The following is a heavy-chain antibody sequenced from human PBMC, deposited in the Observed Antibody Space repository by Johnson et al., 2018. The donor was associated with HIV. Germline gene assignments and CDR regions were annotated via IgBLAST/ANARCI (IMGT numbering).Heavy chain of an antibody. CDR2: INSDWSST. D-gene: IGHD3-3*01. CDR3: VKMYYNFWSGYSAQMDAFDI. CDR1: GFTFDDYA. J-gene: IGHJ3*02. V-gene: IGHV3-9*01. Sequence: LGVSCAASGFTFDDYAIHRVRQAPGKGLEWVSGINSDWSSTSYADSVKGRFTISRDNAKNSLYLQMNSLRAEDTAFYHCVKMYYNFWSGYSAQMDAFDIWGQGKTVTVSS.